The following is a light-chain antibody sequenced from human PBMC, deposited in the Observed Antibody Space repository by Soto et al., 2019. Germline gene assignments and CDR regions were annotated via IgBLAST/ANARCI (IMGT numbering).Light chain of an antibody. Sequence: EVVLTQSPATLSLSPGEKATLSCRASQDINTYLGWYQQKPGQPPRLLIYDASNRASGIPARFSGSGSGTDFTLTIDTLEPEDFAIYYCQHRYNWPLTFGAGTKVEIX. J-gene: IGKJ4*01. V-gene: IGKV3-11*01. CDR2: DAS. CDR1: QDINTY. CDR3: QHRYNWPLT.